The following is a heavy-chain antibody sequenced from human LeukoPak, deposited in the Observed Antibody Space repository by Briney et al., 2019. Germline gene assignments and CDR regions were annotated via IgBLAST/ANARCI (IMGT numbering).Heavy chain of an antibody. CDR2: IYYSGST. J-gene: IGHJ6*02. CDR1: GGSISSGGYY. CDR3: ARDRIAGSIPYYYYGMDV. V-gene: IGHV4-31*03. Sequence: SETLSLTCTVSGGSISSGGYYWSWIRQHPGKGLEWIGYIYYSGSTYYNPSLKSRVTISVDTSKNQFSLKLSSVTAADTAVYYCARDRIAGSIPYYYYGMDVWGQGTTVTVSS. D-gene: IGHD6-13*01.